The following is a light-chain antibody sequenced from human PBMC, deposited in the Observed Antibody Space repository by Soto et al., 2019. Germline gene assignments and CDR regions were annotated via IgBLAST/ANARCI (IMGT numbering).Light chain of an antibody. CDR3: QQYNNWPWT. CDR2: GAS. CDR1: QSVSSN. V-gene: IGKV3-15*01. Sequence: EIVMTQSPATLSVSPGERATLSCRASQSVSSNLAWYQQKPGQAPRLLIYGASTRATGIPARFSGSGSGTEFTFTISSLRSEDFAVYYCQQYNNWPWTFGQGTKVDIK. J-gene: IGKJ1*01.